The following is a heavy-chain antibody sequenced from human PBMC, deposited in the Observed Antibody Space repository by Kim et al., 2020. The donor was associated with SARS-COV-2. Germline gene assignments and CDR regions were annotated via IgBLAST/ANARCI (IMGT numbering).Heavy chain of an antibody. CDR2: IIPIFGTA. D-gene: IGHD2-21*02. CDR3: ARPGGNSQYYYYGMDV. Sequence: SVKVSCKASGGTFSSYAISWVRQAPGQGLEWMGGIIPIFGTANYAQKFQGRVTITADESTSTAYMELSSLRSEDTAVYYCARPGGNSQYYYYGMDVWGQGTTVTVSS. CDR1: GGTFSSYA. V-gene: IGHV1-69*13. J-gene: IGHJ6*02.